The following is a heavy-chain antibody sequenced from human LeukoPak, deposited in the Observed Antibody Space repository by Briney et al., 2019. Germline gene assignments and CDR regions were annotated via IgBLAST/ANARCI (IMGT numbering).Heavy chain of an antibody. V-gene: IGHV3-23*01. CDR1: GFTFSSYA. CDR3: AKGNSDYYDSSGYYYRPAFDI. Sequence: GGSLRLSCAASGFTFSSYAMSWVRQAPGKGLEWVSAISGSGGSAYYADSVKGRSTISRDNSKNTLYLQMNSLRAEDTAVYYCAKGNSDYYDSSGYYYRPAFDIWGQGTMVTVSS. D-gene: IGHD3-22*01. J-gene: IGHJ3*02. CDR2: ISGSGGSA.